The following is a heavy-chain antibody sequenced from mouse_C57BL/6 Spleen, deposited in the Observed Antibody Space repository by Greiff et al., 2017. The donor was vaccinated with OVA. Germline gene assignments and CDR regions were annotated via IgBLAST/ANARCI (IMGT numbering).Heavy chain of an antibody. CDR2: INPNNGGT. D-gene: IGHD1-1*01. V-gene: IGHV1-22*01. CDR1: GYTFTDYN. CDR3: ARPYYGSPVDYFDY. Sequence: EVQLQQSGPELVKPGASVKMSCKASGYTFTDYNMHWVKQSHGKSLEWIGYINPNNGGTSYNQKFKGKATLTVNKSSSTAYMELRSLTSEDSAVYYCARPYYGSPVDYFDYWGQGTTLTVSS. J-gene: IGHJ2*01.